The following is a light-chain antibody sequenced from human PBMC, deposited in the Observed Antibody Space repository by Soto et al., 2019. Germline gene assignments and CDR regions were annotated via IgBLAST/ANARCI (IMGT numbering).Light chain of an antibody. J-gene: IGKJ3*01. Sequence: EIVMTQSPATLSVSPGERATLSCRASQSVSSNLAWYQQKPGQAPRLPTYGASIRATGIPARFSGSGSGTEFTLTISSLQSEDFAVYYCQQYNNWPPIFTFGPGTKVDIK. CDR3: QQYNNWPPIFT. V-gene: IGKV3D-15*01. CDR1: QSVSSN. CDR2: GAS.